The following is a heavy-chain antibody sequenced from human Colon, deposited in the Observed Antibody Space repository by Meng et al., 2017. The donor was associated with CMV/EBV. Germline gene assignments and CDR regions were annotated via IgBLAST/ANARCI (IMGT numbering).Heavy chain of an antibody. CDR1: GFTFSSYE. D-gene: IGHD3-10*01. J-gene: IGHJ4*02. CDR3: ARGYYYRWGSPDY. CDR2: INNDGSTT. V-gene: IGHV3-74*01. Sequence: GESLKISCAASGFTFSSYEMNWVRQAPGKGLVWVSHINNDGSTTDYADSVKGRFTISRDNAKNTVYLQMYSLRAEDTAVYYCARGYYYRWGSPDYWGQGTLVTVSS.